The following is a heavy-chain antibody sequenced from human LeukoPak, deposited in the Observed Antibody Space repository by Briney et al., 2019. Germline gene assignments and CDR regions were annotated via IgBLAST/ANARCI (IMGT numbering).Heavy chain of an antibody. CDR2: IYTSGST. CDR3: ARNGCDILPGDLGTWFDP. V-gene: IGHV4-61*02. J-gene: IGHJ5*02. D-gene: IGHD3-9*01. CDR1: GGSISSGSYY. Sequence: SQTLSLTCTVSGGSISSGSYYWSWIRQPAGKGLEWIGRIYTSGSTNYNPSLKSRVTISVDTSKNQFSLKLSSVTAADTAVYYCARNGCDILPGDLGTWFDPWGQGTLVTVSS.